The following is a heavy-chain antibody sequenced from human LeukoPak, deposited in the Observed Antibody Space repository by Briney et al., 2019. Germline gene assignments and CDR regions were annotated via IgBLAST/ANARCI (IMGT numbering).Heavy chain of an antibody. J-gene: IGHJ4*02. CDR3: ARGHNSGYYLKY. CDR2: ISGSSSYT. CDR1: GFNFRTYN. Sequence: GGSLRLSRVGSGFNFRTYNMNWVRQAPGEGGEWVSDISGSSSYTDYADSVKGRFTISKDNPNSSVFLQMDSLRAEDTAVYYCARGHNSGYYLKYWGQGTLVTVSS. V-gene: IGHV3-21*05. D-gene: IGHD3-22*01.